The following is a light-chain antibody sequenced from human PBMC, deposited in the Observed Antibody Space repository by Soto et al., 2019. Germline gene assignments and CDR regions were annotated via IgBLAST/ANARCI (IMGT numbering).Light chain of an antibody. CDR1: QSVSSSY. Sequence: EIVLTQSPGTLSLSPGERATLSCRASQSVSSSYLAWYQQKPGQAPRLLIYGASSRATGIPDRFSGSGSGTDFTLTIRRLEPEDIAVYYCQQYGSSPITFGPGTKVDIK. J-gene: IGKJ3*01. CDR3: QQYGSSPIT. V-gene: IGKV3-20*01. CDR2: GAS.